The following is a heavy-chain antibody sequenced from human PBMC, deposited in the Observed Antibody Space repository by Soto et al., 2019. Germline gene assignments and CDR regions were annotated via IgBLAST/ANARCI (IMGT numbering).Heavy chain of an antibody. J-gene: IGHJ3*02. CDR1: GFTFGDYA. Sequence: GGSLRLSCTASGFTFGDYAMSWFRQAPGKGLEWVGFIRSKAYGGTTEYAASVKGRFTISRDDSKSIAYLQMNSLKTEDTAVYYCTRDRDFDWLLSPNDAFDIWGQGTMVTVSS. V-gene: IGHV3-49*03. CDR3: TRDRDFDWLLSPNDAFDI. CDR2: IRSKAYGGTT. D-gene: IGHD3-9*01.